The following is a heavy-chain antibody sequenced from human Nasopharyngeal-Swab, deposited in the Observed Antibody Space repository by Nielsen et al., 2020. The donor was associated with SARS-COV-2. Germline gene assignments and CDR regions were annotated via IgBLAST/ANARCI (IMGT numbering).Heavy chain of an antibody. D-gene: IGHD2-2*01. CDR2: ISSSSSYI. CDR3: ARDISPYCSSTSCYGPFYYYYGMDV. Sequence: VRQAPGKGLEWDSSISSSSSYIYYADSVKGRFTISRDNAKNSLYLQMNSLRAEDTAVYYCARDISPYCSSTSCYGPFYYYYGMDVWGQGTMVTVSS. V-gene: IGHV3-21*01. J-gene: IGHJ6*02.